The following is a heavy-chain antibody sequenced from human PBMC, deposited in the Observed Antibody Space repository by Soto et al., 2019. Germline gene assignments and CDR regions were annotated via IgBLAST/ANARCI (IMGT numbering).Heavy chain of an antibody. J-gene: IGHJ5*02. CDR3: ASQEMGGSYVYTFDP. D-gene: IGHD1-26*01. V-gene: IGHV4-39*01. CDR2: IYYSGST. Sequence: QLHLRESGPGLVKPSETLSLTCTVSGGSITSSSYYWGWIRQPPGKGLEWIGSIYYSGSTYYNPSLKCRVAISVDTSKNQFSLKLSSVTAADTAVYYCASQEMGGSYVYTFDPWGQGTLVTVSS. CDR1: GGSITSSSYY.